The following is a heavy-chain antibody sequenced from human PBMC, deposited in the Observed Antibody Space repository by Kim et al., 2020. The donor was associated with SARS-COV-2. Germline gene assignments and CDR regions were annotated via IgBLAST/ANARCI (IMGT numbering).Heavy chain of an antibody. V-gene: IGHV3-48*04. Sequence: GGSLRLSCAASGFTFSSFSMNWVRQAPGKGLEWVSYIVGSGSTIYYADSVKGRFTISRDNANNSLYLQMNSLRAEDTAVYFCARVGGITVRGVIDAFDIWGQGTMVTVSS. D-gene: IGHD3-10*01. CDR3: ARVGGITVRGVIDAFDI. J-gene: IGHJ3*02. CDR2: IVGSGSTI. CDR1: GFTFSSFS.